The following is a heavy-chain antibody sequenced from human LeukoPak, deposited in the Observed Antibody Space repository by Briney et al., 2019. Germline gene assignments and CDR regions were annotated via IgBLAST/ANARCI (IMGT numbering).Heavy chain of an antibody. D-gene: IGHD3-16*02. CDR3: AKSLYGGCDY. V-gene: IGHV3-23*01. CDR1: GFSFSTYA. CDR2: VNGNGGST. Sequence: PGGSLRLSCAASGFSFSTYAMSWVRQAPGKGLEWVSGVNGNGGSTSYADSVKGRFTIFRDNSKNTVYLQMNSLRVEDTAVYYCAKSLYGGCDYWCQGTVVTVSS. J-gene: IGHJ4*02.